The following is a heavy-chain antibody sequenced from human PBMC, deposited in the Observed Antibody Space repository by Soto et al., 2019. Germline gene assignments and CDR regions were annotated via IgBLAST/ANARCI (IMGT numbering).Heavy chain of an antibody. D-gene: IGHD2-15*01. Sequence: AGSLRLSCAASGFTLSSYAMHWVRQAPGKGLEWVAVISYDGSNKYYADSVKGRFTISRDNSKNTLYLQMNSLRAEDTAVYYCARVTAPTQIVVVDYDAFDIWGQGTMVTVSS. CDR2: ISYDGSNK. CDR3: ARVTAPTQIVVVDYDAFDI. CDR1: GFTLSSYA. V-gene: IGHV3-30-3*01. J-gene: IGHJ3*02.